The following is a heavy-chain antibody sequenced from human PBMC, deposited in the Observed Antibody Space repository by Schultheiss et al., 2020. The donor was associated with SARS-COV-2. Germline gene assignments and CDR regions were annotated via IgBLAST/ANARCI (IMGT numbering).Heavy chain of an antibody. Sequence: SGPTLVKPTQTLTLTCTFSGFSLSTSGMCVSWIRQPPGKALEWLARIDWDDDKYYSTSLKTRLTISKDTSKNQVVLTMTNMDPVDTATYYCAHRRQDSSSWYAWGGEYNWFDPWGQGALVTVSS. CDR1: GFSLSTSGMC. CDR2: IDWDDDK. J-gene: IGHJ5*02. CDR3: AHRRQDSSSWYAWGGEYNWFDP. D-gene: IGHD6-13*01. V-gene: IGHV2-70*12.